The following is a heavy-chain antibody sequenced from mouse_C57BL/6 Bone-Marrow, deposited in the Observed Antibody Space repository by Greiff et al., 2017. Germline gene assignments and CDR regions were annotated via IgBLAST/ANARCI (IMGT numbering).Heavy chain of an antibody. J-gene: IGHJ4*01. Sequence: VQLQQSGPELVKPGASVTLSCKASGYTFTSYDINWVKQRPGQGLEWIGWIYPRAGSTKYNEKFKGKATLTVDTSSSTAYMELHSLTSEDSAVYVCSRDWGFYAPYAMAYWGQGTSVTVSA. CDR3: SRDWGFYAPYAMAY. D-gene: IGHD2-3*01. V-gene: IGHV1-85*01. CDR1: GYTFTSYD. CDR2: IYPRAGST.